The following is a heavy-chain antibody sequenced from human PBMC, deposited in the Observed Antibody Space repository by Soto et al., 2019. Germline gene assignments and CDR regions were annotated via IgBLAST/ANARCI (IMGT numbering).Heavy chain of an antibody. CDR2: NYYSGIT. J-gene: IGHJ6*02. CDR1: GFTFSGHT. Sequence: LRLSCAAAGFTFSGHTMNCVRQAPGKGLEWIGYNYYSGITYYNPSLNSRVTISLDTSKNQFSLKLSSVTAADTAAYYCARGSSIAGLYYGMDVWGQGTTVTVSS. CDR3: ARGSSIAGLYYGMDV. D-gene: IGHD6-6*01. V-gene: IGHV4-31*02.